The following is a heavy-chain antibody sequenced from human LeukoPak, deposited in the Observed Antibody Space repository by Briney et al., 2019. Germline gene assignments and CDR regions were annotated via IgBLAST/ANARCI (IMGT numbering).Heavy chain of an antibody. CDR2: ISDTSAM. V-gene: IGHV3-48*01. J-gene: IGHJ6*02. D-gene: IGHD3-16*01. CDR3: ARGGGLDV. Sequence: GESLRLSCVASGFSFSLYSMKWVRQAPGKGLEWVSYISDTSAMYYADSVRGRFTISRDNAKNSLFLQMNSLRVEDTGVYFCARGGGLDVWGQGATVTVSS. CDR1: GFSFSLYS.